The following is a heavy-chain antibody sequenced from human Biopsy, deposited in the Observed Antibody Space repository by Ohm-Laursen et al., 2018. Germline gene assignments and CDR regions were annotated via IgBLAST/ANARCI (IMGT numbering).Heavy chain of an antibody. CDR2: VIPISNTA. D-gene: IGHD4-17*01. CDR1: GGPFSDYG. V-gene: IGHV1-69*13. Sequence: VKISCKVSGGPFSDYGLSWVRQAPGRGLEWMGRVIPISNTANYAQNFQDRLTITADRSTNTAYMELNSLRSEDTAVYFCATLTEDYGASPDSWGQGTLVVVSS. J-gene: IGHJ4*02. CDR3: ATLTEDYGASPDS.